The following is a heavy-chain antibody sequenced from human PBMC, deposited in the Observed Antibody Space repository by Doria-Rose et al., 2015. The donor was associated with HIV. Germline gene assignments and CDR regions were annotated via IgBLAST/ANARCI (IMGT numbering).Heavy chain of an antibody. D-gene: IGHD6-6*01. CDR3: ARGEAARPSDY. J-gene: IGHJ4*02. CDR2: IYYSGST. V-gene: IGHV4-30-4*01. Sequence: GLEWIGYIYYSGSTYYNPSLKSRVTISVDTSKNQFSLKLSSVTAADTAVYYCARGEAARPSDYWGQGTLVTVSS.